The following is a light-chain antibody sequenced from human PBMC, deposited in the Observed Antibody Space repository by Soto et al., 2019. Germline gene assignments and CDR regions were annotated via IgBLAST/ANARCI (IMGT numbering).Light chain of an antibody. J-gene: IGKJ4*01. V-gene: IGKV1-33*01. CDR2: DSS. CDR3: QHYDHVQLS. CDR1: QGINNY. Sequence: DIQMTQSPSSLSASVGDRVTITCQASQGINNYLNWYQQKEGKAPELLIYDSSKLKTGVTSRFSGSGSETDFTLSISSLQPDDVATYYCQHYDHVQLSFGGGTKVEIK.